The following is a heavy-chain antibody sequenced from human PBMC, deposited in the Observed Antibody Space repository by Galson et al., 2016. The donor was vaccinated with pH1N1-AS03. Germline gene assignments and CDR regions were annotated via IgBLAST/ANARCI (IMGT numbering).Heavy chain of an antibody. CDR2: ICNSGST. V-gene: IGHV4-59*11. J-gene: IGHJ1*01. D-gene: IGHD3-22*01. CDR1: GGSISSHY. CDR3: ARDGNYDSSGYYPEYFQL. Sequence: ETLSLTCTVSGGSISSHYWSWIRQPPGKGLEWIGYICNSGSTDYTPSLESRVTISIDTSKSQFSLRLSSVTAADTAVYFCARDGNYDSSGYYPEYFQLWGQGSLVTVSS.